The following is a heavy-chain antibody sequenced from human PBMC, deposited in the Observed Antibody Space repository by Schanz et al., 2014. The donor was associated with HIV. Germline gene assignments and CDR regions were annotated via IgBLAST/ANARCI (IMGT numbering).Heavy chain of an antibody. CDR3: ARVTMIRGNMFFDY. V-gene: IGHV1-69*01. Sequence: QVQLVQSGAEVKKPGSSVKVSCKASGGTFSSYAISWVRQAPGQGLEWMGGIIPKFSTANYAQKFQGRVTITADESTGTAFMELSSLRSEDTAVYYCARVTMIRGNMFFDYWGQGTLVTVSS. J-gene: IGHJ4*02. CDR2: IIPKFSTA. D-gene: IGHD3-10*01. CDR1: GGTFSSYA.